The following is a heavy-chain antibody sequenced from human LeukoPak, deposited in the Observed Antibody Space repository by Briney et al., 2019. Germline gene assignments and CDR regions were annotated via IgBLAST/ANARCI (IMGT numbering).Heavy chain of an antibody. CDR2: IYYSGST. J-gene: IGHJ6*03. CDR3: ARGGRGYSSGWLTPGGPHYYYYYMDV. CDR1: GGSISSYY. V-gene: IGHV4-59*01. Sequence: YPSETLSLTCTVSGGSISSYYWSWIRQPPGKGLEWIGYIYYSGSTNYNPSLKSRVTISVDTSKNQFSLKLSSVTAADTAVYYCARGGRGYSSGWLTPGGPHYYYYYMDVWGKGTTVTVSS. D-gene: IGHD6-19*01.